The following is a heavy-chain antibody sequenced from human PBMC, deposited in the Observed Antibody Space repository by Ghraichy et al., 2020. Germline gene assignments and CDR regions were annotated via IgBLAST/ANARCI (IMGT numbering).Heavy chain of an antibody. Sequence: SGPTLVKPTQTLTLTCSFSGFSLSNSGLGVGWIRQPPGKAPEWLAHIYWNDEKRYSPSLKTRLTVTKGPSENRVVLTMTNMDPVDTATYYCIHRRVGGYEPEYWGPGTPGTVSS. CDR3: IHRRVGGYEPEY. D-gene: IGHD5-12*01. CDR2: IYWNDEK. V-gene: IGHV2-5*01. J-gene: IGHJ4*02. CDR1: GFSLSNSGLG.